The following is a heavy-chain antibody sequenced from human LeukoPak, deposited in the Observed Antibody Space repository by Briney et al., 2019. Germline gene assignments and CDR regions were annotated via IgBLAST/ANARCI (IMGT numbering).Heavy chain of an antibody. J-gene: IGHJ4*02. D-gene: IGHD6-19*01. CDR1: GGSISSYS. CDR3: ARAGRVTGYSSVEGDWFDY. Sequence: SETLSLTCTVSGGSISSYSWSWIRQPPGTGLEWIGYIYYSGSTNYNPSLKSRVTISLDTSKHQFSLKLTSVTAADTAVYYCARAGRVTGYSSVEGDWFDYWGQGTLVTVSS. CDR2: IYYSGST. V-gene: IGHV4-59*01.